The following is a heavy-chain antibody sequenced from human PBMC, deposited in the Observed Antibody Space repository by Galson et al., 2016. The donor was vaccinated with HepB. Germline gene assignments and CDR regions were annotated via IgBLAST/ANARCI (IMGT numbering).Heavy chain of an antibody. CDR1: GFAFSKRG. J-gene: IGHJ6*02. V-gene: IGHV3-23*01. Sequence: SLRLSCAASGFAFSKRGMSWVRQAPGKGLEWVSDISDSSVRKFFADSVRGRFTISRDNSKNTLYLQLNSLRVEDTAVYYCAKNSWDVLSPYQPTVVGAMDVWGQGTTVTVSS. CDR2: ISDSSVRK. CDR3: AKNSWDVLSPYQPTVVGAMDV. D-gene: IGHD2-2*01.